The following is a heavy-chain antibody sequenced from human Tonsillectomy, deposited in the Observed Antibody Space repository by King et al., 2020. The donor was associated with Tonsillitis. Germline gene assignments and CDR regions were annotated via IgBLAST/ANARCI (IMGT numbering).Heavy chain of an antibody. CDR1: GGSISSYY. J-gene: IGHJ6*03. D-gene: IGHD4/OR15-4a*01. CDR2: IYYRGST. CDR3: ARDLLYGGQFGYMDV. Sequence: QVPLQESGPGLVKPSETLSLTCNVSGGSISSYYWSWLRQPPGKGLEWIGHIYYRGSTNYNPSLKSRVTISVDTSKNQFSLKLTSVTAADTAVYYCARDLLYGGQFGYMDVWGKGTTVTVSS. V-gene: IGHV4-59*01.